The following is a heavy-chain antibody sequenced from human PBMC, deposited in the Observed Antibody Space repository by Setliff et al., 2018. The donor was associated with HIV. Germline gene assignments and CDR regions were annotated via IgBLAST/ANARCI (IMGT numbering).Heavy chain of an antibody. CDR1: GDSISDYY. CDR3: ARRLTSVAG. Sequence: NPSETLSLTCTVSGDSISDYYWTWIRQPPGKGLEWIGYIYYSGSTNYNPSLKSRVTISVDTSKNQFSLKLTSVTAADTAVYYCARRLTSVAGWGQGTLVTVSS. V-gene: IGHV4-59*01. D-gene: IGHD6-19*01. J-gene: IGHJ4*02. CDR2: IYYSGST.